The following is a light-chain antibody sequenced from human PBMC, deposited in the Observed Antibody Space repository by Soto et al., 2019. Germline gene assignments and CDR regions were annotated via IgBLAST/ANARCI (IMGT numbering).Light chain of an antibody. J-gene: IGKJ2*01. CDR1: QSISNW. Sequence: DIQMTQSPSTLSASVGDRVTITCRASQSISNWLAWYQQKPGKAPKLLIYKTSNLDSGVPSRFSGSGSGTEFSLTISSLQPDDFATYYCQQSFTTPYTFGQGTKLEI. V-gene: IGKV1-5*03. CDR2: KTS. CDR3: QQSFTTPYT.